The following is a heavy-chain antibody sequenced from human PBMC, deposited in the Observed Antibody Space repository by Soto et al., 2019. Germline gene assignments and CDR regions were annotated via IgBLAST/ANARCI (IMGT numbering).Heavy chain of an antibody. V-gene: IGHV4-39*02. CDR2: IYYSGST. CDR1: GGSISSGTTYY. D-gene: IGHD3-16*01. J-gene: IGHJ6*04. CDR3: ARDLGSKDV. Sequence: SETLSLTCTVSGGSISSGTTYYWGWIRQPPGKGLEWIASIYYSGSTYYNPSLKSRVTISVDTSKNQFSLQLTSVTAADTAVYYCARDLGSKDVWGKGTTVTVSS.